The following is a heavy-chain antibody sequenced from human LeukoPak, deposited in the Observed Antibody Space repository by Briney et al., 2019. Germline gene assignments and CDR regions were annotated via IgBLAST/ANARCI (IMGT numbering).Heavy chain of an antibody. Sequence: GRSLRLSCAVSGFTFRSYGMHWVRQAPGKGLEWVAVISYDESNKNYADSVKGRLTISRDNSKNTLYLQMNSLRAEDTAVYYCARGDGYNFFDYWGQGTLVTVSS. V-gene: IGHV3-30*03. CDR1: GFTFRSYG. CDR3: ARGDGYNFFDY. CDR2: ISYDESNK. D-gene: IGHD5-24*01. J-gene: IGHJ4*02.